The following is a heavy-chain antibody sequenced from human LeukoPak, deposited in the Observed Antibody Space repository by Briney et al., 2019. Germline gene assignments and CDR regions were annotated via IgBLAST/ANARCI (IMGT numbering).Heavy chain of an antibody. J-gene: IGHJ4*02. D-gene: IGHD1-26*01. Sequence: GGSLRLSCAASGFTSNNYGMHWVRQAPGKGLEWVAVISYDGSNKYYADSVKGRFTISRDNSKNTLYLQMNSLRAEDTAVYYCARDRVGATDYFDYWGQGTLVTVSS. CDR1: GFTSNNYG. CDR2: ISYDGSNK. CDR3: ARDRVGATDYFDY. V-gene: IGHV3-30*03.